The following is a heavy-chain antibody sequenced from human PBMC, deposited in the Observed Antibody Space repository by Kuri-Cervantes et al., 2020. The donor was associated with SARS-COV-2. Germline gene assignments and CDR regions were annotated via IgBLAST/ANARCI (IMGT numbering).Heavy chain of an antibody. CDR3: AKGFGEATVLRGAFDL. CDR1: GFTVSSNY. D-gene: IGHD3-10*01. V-gene: IGHV3-53*05. J-gene: IGHJ3*01. Sequence: GGSLRLSCAASGFTVSSNYMSWVRQAPGKGLEWVSVIYSGGSTYYADSVKDRFTITRDNDTNYLYLQMNSLRGEDTALYYCAKGFGEATVLRGAFDLWGQGTMVTVSS. CDR2: IYSGGST.